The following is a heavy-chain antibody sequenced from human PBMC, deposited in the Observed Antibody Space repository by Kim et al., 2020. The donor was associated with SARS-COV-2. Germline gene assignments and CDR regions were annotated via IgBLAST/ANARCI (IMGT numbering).Heavy chain of an antibody. D-gene: IGHD3-10*01. J-gene: IGHJ4*02. CDR3: AKDGELSGSYLDY. V-gene: IGHV3-30-3*02. Sequence: YADAVKGRFTISRDLSKSTLYLQMNNGRDEDTAVYYCAKDGELSGSYLDYWGQGTLVTVSS.